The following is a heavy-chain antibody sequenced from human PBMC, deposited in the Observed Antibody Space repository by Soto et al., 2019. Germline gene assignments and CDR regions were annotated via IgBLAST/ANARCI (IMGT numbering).Heavy chain of an antibody. CDR1: GFAFSSYA. CDR2: ISGSSGST. D-gene: IGHD3-9*01. CDR3: AKDPYYDILSGYYDY. Sequence: EVSLRLSCAASGFAFSSYAMSWVRQAPGKGLEWVSAISGSSGSTYYADSVKGRFTISRDNSKNTLYLQMNSLRAEDTAVYYWAKDPYYDILSGYYDYWGQGTLVTVSS. J-gene: IGHJ4*02. V-gene: IGHV3-23*01.